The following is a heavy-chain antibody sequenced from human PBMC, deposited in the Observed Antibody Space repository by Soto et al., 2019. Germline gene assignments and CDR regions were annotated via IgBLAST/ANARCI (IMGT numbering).Heavy chain of an antibody. D-gene: IGHD2-21*02. Sequence: QVQLVQSGPEVKKPGSSVRISCRSGGDTFSSYTVSWVRQTPGQGLEWMGRIIPVLGVTNYSRKFKGRMTITAAKSKTTAHMELSSLKSEDTARYYCARRRYCGVDCDTQYYYGMDVWGQGTSVIVSS. CDR2: IIPVLGVT. CDR1: GDTFSSYT. CDR3: ARRRYCGVDCDTQYYYGMDV. V-gene: IGHV1-69*02. J-gene: IGHJ6*02.